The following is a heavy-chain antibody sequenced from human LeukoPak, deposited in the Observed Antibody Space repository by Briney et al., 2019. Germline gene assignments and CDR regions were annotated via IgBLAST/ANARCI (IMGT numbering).Heavy chain of an antibody. V-gene: IGHV3-33*01. CDR1: GFTFSSYG. J-gene: IGHJ2*01. CDR3: ARDKVYYYDSSGYSYYWYFDL. D-gene: IGHD3-22*01. CDR2: IWYDVSNK. Sequence: PGRSLRLSCAASGFTFSSYGIHWVRQAPGKGLEWVAVIWYDVSNKYYADSVKGRFTISRDNSKNTLYLQMNSLRAEDTAVYYCARDKVYYYDSSGYSYYWYFDLWGRGTLVTVSS.